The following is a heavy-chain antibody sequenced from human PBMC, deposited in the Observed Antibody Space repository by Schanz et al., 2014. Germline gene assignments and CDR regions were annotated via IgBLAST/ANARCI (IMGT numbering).Heavy chain of an antibody. CDR2: VSRDGSET. J-gene: IGHJ6*02. Sequence: VQLVESGGGLIQPGGSLRLSCAASGFTFNTSWFHWVRQPPGKGLLWVSRVSRDGSETTYVDSVRGRFTISRDTAKNTVFLQMNNLRAEDTAVYYCARGASRDYFAMDVWGQGTTVTVSS. V-gene: IGHV3-74*01. CDR3: ARGASRDYFAMDV. CDR1: GFTFNTSW.